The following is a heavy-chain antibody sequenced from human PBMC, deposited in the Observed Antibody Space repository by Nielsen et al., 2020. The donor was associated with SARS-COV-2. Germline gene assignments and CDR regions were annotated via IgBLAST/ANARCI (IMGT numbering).Heavy chain of an antibody. D-gene: IGHD2-15*01. Sequence: SLKISCAASGFTFDDYAMHWVRQAPGKGLEWVSGISWNSGSIGYADSVKGRFTISRDNAKNSLYLQMNSLRAEDTAVYYCARDLGYCSGGSCYPQPYYYYYGMDVWGQGTTVTVSS. CDR2: ISWNSGSI. CDR3: ARDLGYCSGGSCYPQPYYYYYGMDV. CDR1: GFTFDDYA. J-gene: IGHJ6*02. V-gene: IGHV3-9*01.